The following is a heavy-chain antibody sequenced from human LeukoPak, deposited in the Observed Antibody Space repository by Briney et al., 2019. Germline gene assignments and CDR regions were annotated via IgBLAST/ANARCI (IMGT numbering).Heavy chain of an antibody. Sequence: PGGSLRLSCAASGFTFSSYWMSWVRQAPGKGLEWVGRIKSKTDGGTTDYAAPVKGRFTISRDDSKNTLYLQMNSLKTEDTAVYYCTTYIVVVPAAVLTDYWGQGTLVTVSS. D-gene: IGHD2-2*01. CDR3: TTYIVVVPAAVLTDY. CDR1: GFTFSSYW. J-gene: IGHJ4*02. V-gene: IGHV3-15*01. CDR2: IKSKTDGGTT.